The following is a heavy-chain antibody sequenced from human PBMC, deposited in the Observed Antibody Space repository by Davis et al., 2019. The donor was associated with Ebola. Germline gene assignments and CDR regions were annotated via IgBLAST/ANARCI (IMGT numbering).Heavy chain of an antibody. CDR2: IYTGDSDT. D-gene: IGHD1-20*01. Sequence: GESLKISCKGSGYSFTSYWIAWVRQMPGKGLEWMGIIYTGDSDTRYSPSFRGQVTISADKSMKTAFLQWSSLKASDTAMYYCASLRRTITGMDDAFDIWGQGTMVTVSS. J-gene: IGHJ3*02. V-gene: IGHV5-51*01. CDR3: ASLRRTITGMDDAFDI. CDR1: GYSFTSYW.